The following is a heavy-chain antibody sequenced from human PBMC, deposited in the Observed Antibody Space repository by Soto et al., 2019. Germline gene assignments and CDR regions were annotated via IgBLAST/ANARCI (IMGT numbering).Heavy chain of an antibody. D-gene: IGHD1-26*01. CDR2: IYYSGST. V-gene: IGHV4-59*08. Sequence: QVQLQESGPGLVKPSETLSLTCTVSGGSISSYYWSWIRQPPGKGLEWIGYIYYSGSTNYNPSPKSRVTISVDPSKNQFSLKLSSVTAADTAVYYCARRYGGNLDYWGQGTLVTVSS. CDR1: GGSISSYY. CDR3: ARRYGGNLDY. J-gene: IGHJ4*02.